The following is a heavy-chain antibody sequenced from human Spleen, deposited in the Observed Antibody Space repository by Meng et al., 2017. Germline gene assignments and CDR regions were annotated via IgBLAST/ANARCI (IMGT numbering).Heavy chain of an antibody. CDR2: INHSGST. J-gene: IGHJ4*02. Sequence: QVPPLQGGRGLLEPPGTLALPCAVYGGSFSCYYWSWIRQPPGKGLEWIGEINHSGSTNYNPSLKSRVTISVDTSKNQFSLKLSSVTAADTAVYYCARGLIVRGYNYAWRGEYYFDYWGQGTLVTVSS. CDR1: GGSFSCYY. V-gene: IGHV4-34*01. D-gene: IGHD5-18*01. CDR3: ARGLIVRGYNYAWRGEYYFDY.